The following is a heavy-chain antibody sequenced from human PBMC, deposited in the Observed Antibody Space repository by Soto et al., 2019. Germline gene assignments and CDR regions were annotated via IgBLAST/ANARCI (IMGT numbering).Heavy chain of an antibody. CDR1: GYTFTSYG. CDR2: ISAYNGNT. Sequence: ASVKVSFKASGYTFTSYGISWVRQAPGQGLEWMGWISAYNGNTNYAQKLQGRVTMTTDTSTSTAYMELRSLRSDDTAVYYCARGGWELLNYYYGMDVWGQGTTVTVSS. D-gene: IGHD1-26*01. CDR3: ARGGWELLNYYYGMDV. J-gene: IGHJ6*01. V-gene: IGHV1-18*01.